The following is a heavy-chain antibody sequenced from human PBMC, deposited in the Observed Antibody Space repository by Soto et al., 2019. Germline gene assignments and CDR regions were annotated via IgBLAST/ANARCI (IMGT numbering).Heavy chain of an antibody. Sequence: QVQLRESVGRVVQPGGSLRLSCVTSGFTISNYAMHWLRQPPGKGLEWMTIIWADGQRTYYADSVKGRFTISKDGSTNTLYLQMDNLRPEDTAVYYCARGTNNWNYDSFDYWGQGALVTVSS. CDR3: ARGTNNWNYDSFDY. CDR2: IWADGQRT. D-gene: IGHD1-7*01. V-gene: IGHV3-33*01. J-gene: IGHJ4*02. CDR1: GFTISNYA.